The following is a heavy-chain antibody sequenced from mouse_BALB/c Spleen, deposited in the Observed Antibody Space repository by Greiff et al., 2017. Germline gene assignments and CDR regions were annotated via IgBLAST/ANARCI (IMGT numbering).Heavy chain of an antibody. J-gene: IGHJ4*01. Sequence: VQLQQPGAELVKPGASVKLSCKASGYTFTSYYMYWVKQRPGQGLEWIGGINPSNGGTNFNEKFKSKATLTVDKSSSTAYMQLSSLTSEDSSVYYCTRQLGLFYYAMDYWGQGTSVTVSS. CDR3: TRQLGLFYYAMDY. D-gene: IGHD3-1*01. CDR1: GYTFTSYY. V-gene: IGHV1S81*02. CDR2: INPSNGGT.